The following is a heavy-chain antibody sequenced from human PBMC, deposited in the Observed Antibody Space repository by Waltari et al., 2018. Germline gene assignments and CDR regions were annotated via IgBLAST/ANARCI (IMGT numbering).Heavy chain of an antibody. V-gene: IGHV4-38-2*02. CDR1: GFSIRSGDY. J-gene: IGHJ4*02. D-gene: IGHD1-26*01. CDR3: AKRVGTSPVGY. CDR2: LHHSGST. Sequence: QVQLQESGPGLVRTSETLSLTRSVSGFSIRSGDYLGWLRQPQGKGLEWIATLHHSGSTYSSPSLKSRSTISVDTSKHQLSLKMTSVTAAHTAVYYCAKRVGTSPVGYWGQGTLVTVSS.